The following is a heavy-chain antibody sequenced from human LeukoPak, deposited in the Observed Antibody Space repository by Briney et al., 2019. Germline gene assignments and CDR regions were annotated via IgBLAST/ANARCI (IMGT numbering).Heavy chain of an antibody. V-gene: IGHV1-69*05. D-gene: IGHD2-2*01. CDR2: IIPIFGTA. CDR1: GGTFSSYA. J-gene: IGHJ3*02. Sequence: SVKVSCKASGGTFSSYAISWVRQAPGQGLEWMGGIIPIFGTANYAQKFQGRVTITTDESTSTAYMELSSLRSEDTAVYYCARETSTLDAFDIWGQGTMVTVSS. CDR3: ARETSTLDAFDI.